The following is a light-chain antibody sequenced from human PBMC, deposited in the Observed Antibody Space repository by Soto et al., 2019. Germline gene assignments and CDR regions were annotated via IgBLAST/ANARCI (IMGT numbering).Light chain of an antibody. J-gene: IGKJ1*01. CDR2: DAS. CDR3: QQRSNWPSLT. V-gene: IGKV3-11*01. Sequence: EIVLTQSPATLSLSPGERATLSCRASQSVSSYLAWHQQKPGQAPRLLIYDASNRATGIPARFSGSGSGTDFTLTISSLEPEDFAVYYCQQRSNWPSLTFGQGTKVEIK. CDR1: QSVSSY.